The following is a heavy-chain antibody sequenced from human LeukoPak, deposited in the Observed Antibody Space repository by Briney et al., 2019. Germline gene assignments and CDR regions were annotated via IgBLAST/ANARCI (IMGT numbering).Heavy chain of an antibody. D-gene: IGHD2-8*01. CDR2: IYHSGST. V-gene: IGHV4-30-2*01. CDR3: ARAMVYATYFDY. J-gene: IGHJ4*02. CDR1: GGSISSGGYS. Sequence: PSQTLSLTCAVSGGSISSGGYSWSWIRQPPGKGLEWIGYIYHSGSTYYNPSLKSRVTISVDRSKNQFSLKLSSVTAADTAVYYCARAMVYATYFDYWGQGTLVTVSS.